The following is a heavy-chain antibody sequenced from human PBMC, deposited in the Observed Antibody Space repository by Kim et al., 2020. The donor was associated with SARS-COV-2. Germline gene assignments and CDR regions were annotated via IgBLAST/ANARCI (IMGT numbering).Heavy chain of an antibody. CDR2: INAGNGNT. CDR1: GYTFTSYA. V-gene: IGHV1-3*01. D-gene: IGHD1-26*01. Sequence: ASVKVSCKASGYTFTSYAMHWVRQAPGQRLEWMGWINAGNGNTKYSQKFQGRVTITRDTSASTAYMELSSLRSEDTAVYYCSLSGSYDPPMIWGQGTLVTVSS. CDR3: SLSGSYDPPMI. J-gene: IGHJ4*02.